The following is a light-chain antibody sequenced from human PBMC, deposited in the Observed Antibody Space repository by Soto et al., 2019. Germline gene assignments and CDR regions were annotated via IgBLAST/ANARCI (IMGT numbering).Light chain of an antibody. Sequence: QSALTQPASVSGSPGQSIAISCTGTSSDVGYYNYVSWYQQHPGKAPKVMIYDVNNRPSGVSDRFSGSKSGNTASLTISGLQAGDEADYYCSSYTSSSTSVFGTGTQLTVL. V-gene: IGLV2-14*01. J-gene: IGLJ1*01. CDR2: DVN. CDR3: SSYTSSSTSV. CDR1: SSDVGYYNY.